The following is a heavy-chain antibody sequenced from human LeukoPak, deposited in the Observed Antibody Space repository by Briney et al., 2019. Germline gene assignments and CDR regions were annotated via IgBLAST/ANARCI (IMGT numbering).Heavy chain of an antibody. J-gene: IGHJ4*02. CDR2: IGGSGDTT. CDR1: GFTFNSYA. CDR3: GKGLSYYYDTTGYCLDY. Sequence: GGSLRLSCAASGFTFNSYAMSWVRQAPGKGPEWVSGIGGSGDTTYYADSVKGRFTISRDNSKNTLYLQMNSLRAEDTAVYYCGKGLSYYYDTTGYCLDYWGQGTLVTVSS. V-gene: IGHV3-23*01. D-gene: IGHD3-22*01.